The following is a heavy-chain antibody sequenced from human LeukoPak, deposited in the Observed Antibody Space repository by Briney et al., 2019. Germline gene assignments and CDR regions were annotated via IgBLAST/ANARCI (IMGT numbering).Heavy chain of an antibody. Sequence: ASVKVSCKTSGYTFTTFGVRWVRQAPGQGLEWMGWINTYNDKTNYARKFQGRVTMTTDTSTNTVYMELRSLRSDDTAMYYCAKEKEDTSSFDHWGQGTLVAVSS. CDR2: INTYNDKT. D-gene: IGHD2-15*01. J-gene: IGHJ4*02. CDR1: GYTFTTFG. CDR3: AKEKEDTSSFDH. V-gene: IGHV1-18*01.